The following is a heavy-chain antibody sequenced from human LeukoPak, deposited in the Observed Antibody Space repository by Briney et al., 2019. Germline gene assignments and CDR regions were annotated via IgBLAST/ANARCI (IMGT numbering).Heavy chain of an antibody. CDR1: GGSFSGYY. Sequence: KPSETPSLTCAVYGGSFSGYYWSWIRQPPGKGLEWIGSIYYSGSTYYNPSLKSRVTISVDTSKNQFSLKLSSVTAADTAVYYCARGGSIVGASRAFGYWGQGTLVTVSS. D-gene: IGHD1-26*01. CDR3: ARGGSIVGASRAFGY. V-gene: IGHV4-34*01. CDR2: IYYSGST. J-gene: IGHJ4*02.